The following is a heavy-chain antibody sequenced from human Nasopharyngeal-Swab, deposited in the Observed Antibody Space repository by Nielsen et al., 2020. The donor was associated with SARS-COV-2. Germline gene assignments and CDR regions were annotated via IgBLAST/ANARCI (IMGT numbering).Heavy chain of an antibody. V-gene: IGHV5-51*01. D-gene: IGHD1-14*01. Sequence: GGSLRLSCKGSGYDFSNHWIAWVRQMPGKGLEWMGFVYPDDSDSRYSPSFRGQVTISADTSIDTAYLQWSSLEASDTAIYYCARAPSGISLPYYFDYWGRGTLVTVSS. CDR2: VYPDDSDS. CDR3: ARAPSGISLPYYFDY. CDR1: GYDFSNHW. J-gene: IGHJ4*02.